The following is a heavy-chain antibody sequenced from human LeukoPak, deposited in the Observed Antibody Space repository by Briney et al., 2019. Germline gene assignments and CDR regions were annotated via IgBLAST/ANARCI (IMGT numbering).Heavy chain of an antibody. D-gene: IGHD3-22*01. CDR2: IYPGDSDT. V-gene: IGHV5-51*01. Sequence: GESLKISCKGSGYSFTSYWIGWVRQMPGKGLEWMGIIYPGDSDTRYSPSFQGQVTISADKSITTAYLQWSSLKASDTAMYYCASYNYYDSSGYYYEWVYWGQGTLVPVSS. CDR1: GYSFTSYW. J-gene: IGHJ4*02. CDR3: ASYNYYDSSGYYYEWVY.